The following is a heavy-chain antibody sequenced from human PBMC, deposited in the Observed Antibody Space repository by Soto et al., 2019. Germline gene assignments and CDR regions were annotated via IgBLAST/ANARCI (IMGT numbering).Heavy chain of an antibody. V-gene: IGHV1-18*01. CDR3: ARYRECRDYRYVIDV. J-gene: IGHJ6*02. CDR2: ISAYNGNT. D-gene: IGHD1-26*01. CDR1: GYTFTSYG. Sequence: ASVKVSCKASGYTFTSYGISWVRQAPGQGLEWMGWISAYNGNTNYAQKLQGRVTMTTDTSTSTAYMELRSLRSDDTAVYYCARYRECRDYRYVIDVRGQRTTVTVSS.